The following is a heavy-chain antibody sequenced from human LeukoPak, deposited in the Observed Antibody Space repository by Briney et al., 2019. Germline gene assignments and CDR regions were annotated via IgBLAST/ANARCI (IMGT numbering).Heavy chain of an antibody. CDR2: INSDGSGT. CDR1: GFTFSSYW. CDR3: ARSGGGGFDP. J-gene: IGHJ5*02. D-gene: IGHD3-16*01. V-gene: IGHV3-74*01. Sequence: GGSLRLSCAASGFTFSSYWMHWVRQAPGKGLVWVSRINSDGSGTTYADSVKGRFSISRDNAKSTLYLQMNSLRAEDTAVYYCARSGGGGFDPWGQGTLVTVSS.